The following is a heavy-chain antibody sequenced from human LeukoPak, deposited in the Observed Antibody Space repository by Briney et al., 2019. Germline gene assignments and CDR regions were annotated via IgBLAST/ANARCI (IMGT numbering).Heavy chain of an antibody. CDR2: MNSNSGNT. J-gene: IGHJ4*02. CDR1: GYTFTSYD. Sequence: ASVKVSCKASGYTFTSYDINWVRQAPGQGLEWMGWMNSNSGNTGYAQKFQGRLTITRITSISTAYMELSSLRSEDTAVYYCARGASHSFDYWGQGTLVTVSS. D-gene: IGHD1-26*01. CDR3: ARGASHSFDY. V-gene: IGHV1-8*03.